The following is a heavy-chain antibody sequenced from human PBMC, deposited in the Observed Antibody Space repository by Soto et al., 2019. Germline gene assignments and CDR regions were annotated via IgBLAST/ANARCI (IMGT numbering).Heavy chain of an antibody. V-gene: IGHV1-8*01. D-gene: IGHD6-6*01. CDR1: GYTFTTYD. Sequence: ASAKVTCEASGYTFTTYDINWVRQATGQGLEWMGWMNPSSGNTGYAQKFQGRVTMTRDTSVSTAYMELSSLRSEDTVFYYCARGLRSSSSESVDVWGKGTTVTVSS. J-gene: IGHJ6*04. CDR3: ARGLRSSSSESVDV. CDR2: MNPSSGNT.